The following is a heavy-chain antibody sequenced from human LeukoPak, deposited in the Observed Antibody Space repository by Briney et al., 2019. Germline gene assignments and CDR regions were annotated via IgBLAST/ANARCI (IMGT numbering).Heavy chain of an antibody. J-gene: IGHJ4*02. CDR3: ARQLDEYPFPRGPDY. CDR2: IYNSGST. D-gene: IGHD3-16*01. V-gene: IGHV4-39*01. Sequence: SETLSLTCTVSGDSISSSGYYWGWIRQPPGKGLEWIGSIYNSGSTYYNPSLKSRVTMSVDTSKNQFSLKLSSVTAADTAVYFCARQLDEYPFPRGPDYWGQGTLVTVSS. CDR1: GDSISSSGYY.